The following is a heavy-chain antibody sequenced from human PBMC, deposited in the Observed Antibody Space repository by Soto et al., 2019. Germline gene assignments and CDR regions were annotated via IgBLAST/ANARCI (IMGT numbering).Heavy chain of an antibody. CDR1: VFSLTTSGVG. CDR2: LYWDDDK. CDR3: AHRVLRAVFGLVTTTAIYFDF. Sequence: QITLNESGPTVVKPTEPLTLTCTFSVFSLTTSGVGVGWVRQSPGKAPEWLAFLYWDDDKRYSTSLKSRLTISKDAAKNQVVLTMANVDPADTATYYCAHRVLRAVFGLVTTTAIYFDFWGQGTPVVVSS. V-gene: IGHV2-5*02. J-gene: IGHJ4*02. D-gene: IGHD3-3*01.